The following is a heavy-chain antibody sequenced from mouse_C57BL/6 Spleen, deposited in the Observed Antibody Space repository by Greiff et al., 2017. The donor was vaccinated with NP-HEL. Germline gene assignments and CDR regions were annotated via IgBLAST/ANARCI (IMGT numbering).Heavy chain of an antibody. CDR2: IDPNSGGT. V-gene: IGHV1-72*01. CDR1: GYTFTSYW. D-gene: IGHD2-4*01. Sequence: QVQLQQPGAELVKPGASVKLSCKASGYTFTSYWMHWVKQRPGRGLEWIGRIDPNSGGTTYNEKFKSKATLTVDKPSSTAYMQLSSLTSEDSAVYYCARVYYDYDGGVDYWGQGTTLTVSS. J-gene: IGHJ2*01. CDR3: ARVYYDYDGGVDY.